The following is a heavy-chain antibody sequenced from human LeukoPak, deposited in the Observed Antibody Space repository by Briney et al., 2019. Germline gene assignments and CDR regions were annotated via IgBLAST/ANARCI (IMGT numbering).Heavy chain of an antibody. CDR3: AKRGVVIRVFLVGFHKEAYYFDS. CDR1: GITLGNYG. D-gene: IGHD3-10*01. CDR2: ISDSGGST. Sequence: GGSLRLSCAVSGITLGNYGMSWVRQPPGKGLEWVAGISDSGGSTNYADSVKGRFTISRDTPRNTLYLQMNSLRAGDTAVYFCAKRGVVIRVFLVGFHKEAYYFDSWGQGALVTVSS. J-gene: IGHJ4*02. V-gene: IGHV3-23*01.